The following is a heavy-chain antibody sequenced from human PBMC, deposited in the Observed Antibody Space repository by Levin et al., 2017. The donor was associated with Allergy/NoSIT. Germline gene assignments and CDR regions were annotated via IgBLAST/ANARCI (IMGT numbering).Heavy chain of an antibody. CDR1: GYSFSDHG. CDR2: ISDYNGKT. CDR3: GRDSVVEPGVAYYYNGMDV. V-gene: IGHV1-18*01. D-gene: IGHD3-3*01. J-gene: IGHJ6*02. Sequence: ASVKVSCKASGYSFSDHGISWVRQAPGQGLEWMGWISDYNGKTDYAEKFQGRLRMTTDRSTNTAYMELRSLRSDDTAVYYWGRDSVVEPGVAYYYNGMDVWGQGTTVIVSS.